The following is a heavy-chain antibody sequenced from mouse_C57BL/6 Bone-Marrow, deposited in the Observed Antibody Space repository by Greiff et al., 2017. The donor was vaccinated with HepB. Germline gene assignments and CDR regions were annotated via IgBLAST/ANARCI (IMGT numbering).Heavy chain of an antibody. CDR3: AKMRSNYLYYAMDY. CDR2: IWRGGST. Sequence: VQLQQSGPGLVQPSQSLSITCTVSGFSLTSYGVHWVRQSPGKGLEWLGVIWRGGSTDYNAAFMSRLSITKDNSKSQVFFKMNSLQADDTAIYYCAKMRSNYLYYAMDYWGQGTSVTVSS. CDR1: GFSLTSYG. V-gene: IGHV2-5*01. D-gene: IGHD2-5*01. J-gene: IGHJ4*01.